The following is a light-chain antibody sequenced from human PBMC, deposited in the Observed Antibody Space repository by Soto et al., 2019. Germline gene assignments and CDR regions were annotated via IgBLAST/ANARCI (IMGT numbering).Light chain of an antibody. CDR3: VSYTVSRSYV. Sequence: SALXQPASVSGSPGQSITILCSGTSSDIGAYDHVAWFQQFPGKTPNLLIYSVSNRPSGVSYRFSGSKSGNTASVTISGLQADDEADYYCVSYTVSRSYVFGAGTKVTVL. J-gene: IGLJ1*01. V-gene: IGLV2-14*01. CDR1: SSDIGAYDH. CDR2: SVS.